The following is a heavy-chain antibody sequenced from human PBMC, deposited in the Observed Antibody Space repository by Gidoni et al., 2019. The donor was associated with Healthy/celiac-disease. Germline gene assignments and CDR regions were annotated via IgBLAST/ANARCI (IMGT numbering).Heavy chain of an antibody. CDR3: AKDYDILTGPSGMDV. J-gene: IGHJ6*02. V-gene: IGHV3-43*02. CDR2: ISGDGGST. CDR1: GFTFADYA. D-gene: IGHD3-9*01. Sequence: EVQLVESGGGVVQPGGSLRLSCAASGFTFADYAMHWVRQAPGKGLEWVSLISGDGGSTYYADSVKGRFTISRDNSKNSLYLQMNSLRTEDTALYYCAKDYDILTGPSGMDVWGQGTTVTVSS.